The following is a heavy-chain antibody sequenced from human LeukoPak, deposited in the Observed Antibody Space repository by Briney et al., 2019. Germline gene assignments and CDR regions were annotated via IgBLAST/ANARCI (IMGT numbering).Heavy chain of an antibody. CDR2: ISRDGYSS. CDR3: AKVPCSGGSCYSGDY. J-gene: IGHJ4*02. D-gene: IGHD2-15*01. V-gene: IGHV3-43*02. CDR1: GFTFHDYA. Sequence: GGSLRLSCAASGFTFHDYAMHCVRQVPGKGLEWVSLISRDGYSSYYADSVKGRFTISRDNSKNSLYLQMNSLRTEDTALYYCAKVPCSGGSCYSGDYWGQGTLVTVSS.